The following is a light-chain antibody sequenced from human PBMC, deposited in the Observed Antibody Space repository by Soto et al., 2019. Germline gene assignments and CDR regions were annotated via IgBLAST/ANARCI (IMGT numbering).Light chain of an antibody. J-gene: IGKJ1*01. CDR2: LGS. V-gene: IGKV2-28*01. CDR3: MQALQTPRT. CDR1: QNLLHSNGYNY. Sequence: DIVMTQSPLSLPVTPGEPASISCRSSQNLLHSNGYNYLDWYLQKPGQSPQLLIYLGSNRAAGVPDRFRGRGSGTDFTLRISRLEAEDVGVYYCMQALQTPRTFGPGTKVEIK.